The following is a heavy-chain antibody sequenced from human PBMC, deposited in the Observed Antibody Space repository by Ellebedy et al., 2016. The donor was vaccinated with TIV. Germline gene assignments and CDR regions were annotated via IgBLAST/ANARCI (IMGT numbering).Heavy chain of an antibody. CDR1: GYSFTSYW. D-gene: IGHD3-22*01. CDR2: IYPGDSDT. J-gene: IGHJ4*02. CDR3: ARLHDSSGYGDIDF. V-gene: IGHV5-51*01. Sequence: PGGSLRLSCKGSGYSFTSYWIGWVRQMPGKGLEWMGIIYPGDSDTRYSPSFQGQVTISADKSISTAYLQWSSLKASDTAMYYCARLHDSSGYGDIDFWGQGTLVTVSS.